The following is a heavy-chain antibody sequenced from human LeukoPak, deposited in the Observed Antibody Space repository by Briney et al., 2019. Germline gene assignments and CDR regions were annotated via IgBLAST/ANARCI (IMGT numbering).Heavy chain of an antibody. J-gene: IGHJ6*02. Sequence: SETLSLTCTVSGGSISSYYWSWIRQPAGKGLERIGRIYTSGSTNYNPSLKSRVTMSVDTSKNQFSLKLSSVTAADTAVYYCARTVLDSIVVVPQYYYGMDVWGQGTTVTVSS. V-gene: IGHV4-4*07. D-gene: IGHD2-2*01. CDR2: IYTSGST. CDR3: ARTVLDSIVVVPQYYYGMDV. CDR1: GGSISSYY.